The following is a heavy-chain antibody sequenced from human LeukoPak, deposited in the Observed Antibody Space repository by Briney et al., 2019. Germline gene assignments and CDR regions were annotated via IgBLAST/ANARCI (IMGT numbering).Heavy chain of an antibody. CDR1: GGSISSSNW. Sequence: SGTLSLTCAVSGGSISSSNWWSWVRQPPGKGLEWIGEIYHSGSTNYNPSLKSRVTISVDKSKNQFSLKLSSVTAADTAVYYCARAEEDCSGGSCYIGWSDPWGQGTLVTVSS. J-gene: IGHJ5*02. CDR2: IYHSGST. CDR3: ARAEEDCSGGSCYIGWSDP. V-gene: IGHV4-4*02. D-gene: IGHD2-15*01.